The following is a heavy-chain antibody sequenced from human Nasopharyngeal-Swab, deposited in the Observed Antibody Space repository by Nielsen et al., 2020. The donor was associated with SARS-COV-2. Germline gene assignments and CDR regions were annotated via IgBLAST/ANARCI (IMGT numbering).Heavy chain of an antibody. Sequence: GSLRLSCSVTGGSIISSSHYWGWIRQSPGKGLEWIGSIYYTGQTYYNASLESRVTISIDTSKNQFSLQLRSVTAADTATYYCARESGGYYYFYGMDVWGQGPAVTVSS. D-gene: IGHD1-26*01. J-gene: IGHJ6*02. CDR2: IYYTGQT. V-gene: IGHV4-39*07. CDR1: GGSIISSSHY. CDR3: ARESGGYYYFYGMDV.